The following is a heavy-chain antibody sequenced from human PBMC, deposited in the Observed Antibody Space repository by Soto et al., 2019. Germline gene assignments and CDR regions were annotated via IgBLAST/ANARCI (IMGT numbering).Heavy chain of an antibody. V-gene: IGHV3-33*01. CDR3: ARGYGWFDP. J-gene: IGHJ5*02. D-gene: IGHD6-13*01. Sequence: QVQLVESGGGVVQPGRSLGLSCAASGFTFSSYGMHWVRQAPGKGLELVAVLWYDGSNKYYADSVKGRFTISRDNSKNTLYLQMNSLRAEDTAVYYCARGYGWFDPWGQGTLVTVSS. CDR1: GFTFSSYG. CDR2: LWYDGSNK.